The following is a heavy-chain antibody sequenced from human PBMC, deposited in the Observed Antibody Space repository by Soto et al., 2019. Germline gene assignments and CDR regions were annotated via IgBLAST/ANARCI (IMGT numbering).Heavy chain of an antibody. V-gene: IGHV3-15*01. Sequence: GGSLRLSCAASGFTFSNAWMSWVRQGPGKGLEWVGRIKSKSDGGTTDFAAPVEGRFSILRDDSQNTLYLQMSSLKTEDTAVYYCNVDDPINKYWGQGTLVTVSS. CDR2: IKSKSDGGTT. J-gene: IGHJ4*02. CDR3: NVDDPINKY. CDR1: GFTFSNAW.